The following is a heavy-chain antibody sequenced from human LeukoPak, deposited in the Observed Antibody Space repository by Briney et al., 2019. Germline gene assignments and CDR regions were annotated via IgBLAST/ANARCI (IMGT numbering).Heavy chain of an antibody. Sequence: PSETLSLTCTVSGASVSSHYWSWIRQAPGKGLEWIGYVSYSGGTNYNPSLKSRVTISLDTSKDQFSLRLNSVTTADTAVYYCARPSTYYDFWSPLDYWGQGTLVTVSS. D-gene: IGHD3-3*01. J-gene: IGHJ4*02. V-gene: IGHV4-59*02. CDR3: ARPSTYYDFWSPLDY. CDR2: VSYSGGT. CDR1: GASVSSHY.